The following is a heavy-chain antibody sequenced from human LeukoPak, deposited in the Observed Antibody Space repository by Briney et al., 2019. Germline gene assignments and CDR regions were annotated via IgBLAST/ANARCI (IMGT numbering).Heavy chain of an antibody. Sequence: SETLSLTCTVSGDSIRSRNYYWGWIRQPPGKGLEWIESKSYSGDTHYNPSLKSRVTISVDASKNECSLRVSSVTAADTAVYFCARSLATAGMYWGQGTLVTVSS. J-gene: IGHJ4*02. D-gene: IGHD1-26*01. CDR3: ARSLATAGMY. CDR1: GDSIRSRNYY. CDR2: KSYSGDT. V-gene: IGHV4-39*01.